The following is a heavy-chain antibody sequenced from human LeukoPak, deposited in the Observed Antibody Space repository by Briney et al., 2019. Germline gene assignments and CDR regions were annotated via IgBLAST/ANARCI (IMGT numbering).Heavy chain of an antibody. CDR3: AQTGWGYGEYSSSWYDFDI. J-gene: IGHJ3*02. V-gene: IGHV1-69*13. Sequence: SVKVSCKASGGTFSGYAISWVRQAPGQGLEWMGGIIPIFGTANYAQKFQGRVTITADESTSTAYMELSSLRSEDTAVYYCAQTGWGYGEYSSSWYDFDIWGQGTMVTVSS. CDR1: GGTFSGYA. CDR2: IIPIFGTA. D-gene: IGHD6-13*01.